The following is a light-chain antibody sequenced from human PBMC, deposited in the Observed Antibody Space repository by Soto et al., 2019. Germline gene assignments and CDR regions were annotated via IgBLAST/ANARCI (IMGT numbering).Light chain of an antibody. CDR1: SSDVGNYNL. Sequence: QSALTQPASVSGSPGQSITISCTGTSSDVGNYNLVSWYQQLPGKAPKFMIYEVIKRPSGVSNRFSASKSGNTASLTISGLQAEDEAAYYCCSYAGSTTWVFGGGTKLTVL. CDR3: CSYAGSTTWV. V-gene: IGLV2-23*02. CDR2: EVI. J-gene: IGLJ3*02.